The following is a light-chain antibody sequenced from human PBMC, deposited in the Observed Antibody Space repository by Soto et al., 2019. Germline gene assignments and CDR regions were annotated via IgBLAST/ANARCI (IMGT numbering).Light chain of an antibody. J-gene: IGKJ4*01. CDR3: QQYNNWPLN. Sequence: IVLPPSPATLSLSPVERATLSVRASQSVSSNLAWYQQKPGQAPRLLIYIASTRATGIPARFSGSGPGTEFTLTISSLQSEDVAFYYCQQYNNWPLNFGGGTKVDIK. CDR1: QSVSSN. CDR2: IAS. V-gene: IGKV3-15*01.